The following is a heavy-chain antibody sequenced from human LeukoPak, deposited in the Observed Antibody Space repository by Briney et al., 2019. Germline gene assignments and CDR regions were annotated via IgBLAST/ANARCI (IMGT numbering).Heavy chain of an antibody. J-gene: IGHJ4*02. Sequence: GGSLTLTCAASGFTFSSYDMNWVRQAPGKGLEWVGYISSSGSTNYYADSVKGRLTISSDNAKNSLDLQMNSLRAEDTAVYDCASFDDYDFWSGYSYWGQGTLVTVSS. CDR1: GFTFSSYD. V-gene: IGHV3-48*03. CDR2: ISSSGSTN. D-gene: IGHD3-3*01. CDR3: ASFDDYDFWSGYSY.